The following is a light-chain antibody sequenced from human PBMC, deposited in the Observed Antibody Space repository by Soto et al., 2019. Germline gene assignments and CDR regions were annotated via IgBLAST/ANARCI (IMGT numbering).Light chain of an antibody. Sequence: QSALTQPRSVSGSPGQSVTISCTGTSSDVGGYNYVSWYQQHPGKAPKLMLYDVSKRPSGVPDRFSGSKSGNTASLTTSGLQAEGEADYYCCSYAGSYVYVFGTGTKVTVL. CDR2: DVS. J-gene: IGLJ1*01. CDR1: SSDVGGYNY. V-gene: IGLV2-11*01. CDR3: CSYAGSYVYV.